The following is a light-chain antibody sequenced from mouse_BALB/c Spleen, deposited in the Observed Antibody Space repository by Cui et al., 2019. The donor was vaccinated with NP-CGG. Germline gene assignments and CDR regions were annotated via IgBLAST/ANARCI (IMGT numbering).Light chain of an antibody. V-gene: IGLV1*01. Sequence: QAVVTPASALTTSPGETVTLTCRSSTSAVTTSNNANWVQEKPDHLFTGLIGGTNNRPPGVPARFSGSLIGDKAALTITGAQTEDEAIYFCALWYSNHWVFGGGTKLTVL. CDR3: ALWYSNHWV. J-gene: IGLJ1*01. CDR1: TSAVTTSNN. CDR2: GTN.